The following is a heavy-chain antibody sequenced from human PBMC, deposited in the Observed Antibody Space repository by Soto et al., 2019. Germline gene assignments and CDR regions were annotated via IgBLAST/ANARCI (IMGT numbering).Heavy chain of an antibody. J-gene: IGHJ6*02. V-gene: IGHV3-21*01. CDR2: ISSSSSYI. D-gene: IGHD5-18*01. CDR3: ARPMVTYYNGMDV. CDR1: GFPFSSYS. Sequence: GGSLNLSCAASGFPFSSYSMNWAGQAPGKGLEWVSSISSSSSYIYYADSVKGRFAISRDNAKNSLYLQMKRLRAEDTAVYYCARPMVTYYNGMDVWGQGTTVTVSS.